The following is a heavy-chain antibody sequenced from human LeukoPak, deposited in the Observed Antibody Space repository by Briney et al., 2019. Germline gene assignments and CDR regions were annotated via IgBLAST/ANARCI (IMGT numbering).Heavy chain of an antibody. D-gene: IGHD3-22*01. CDR1: GFTFSSYD. J-gene: IGHJ3*02. Sequence: GGSLRLSCAASGFTFSSYDMHWVRHATGKGLEWVSAIGTAGDTYYPGSVKGRFTISRENAKNSLYLQMNSLRAGDTAVYYCARGNYYDSSGYFTFDAFDIWGQGTMVTVSS. CDR3: ARGNYYDSSGYFTFDAFDI. V-gene: IGHV3-13*01. CDR2: IGTAGDT.